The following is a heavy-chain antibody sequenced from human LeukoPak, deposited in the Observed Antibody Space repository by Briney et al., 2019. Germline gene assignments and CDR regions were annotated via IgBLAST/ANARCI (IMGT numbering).Heavy chain of an antibody. CDR3: APGYCSSTSCPVGY. Sequence: GGSLRLSCAASGFXFSSYAIHWVRQAPGKGLEWVAVISYDGSNKYYADSVKGRFTISRDNSKNTLYLQMNSLRAEDTAVYYCAPGYCSSTSCPVGYWGQGTLVTVSS. V-gene: IGHV3-30-3*01. CDR2: ISYDGSNK. CDR1: GFXFSSYA. J-gene: IGHJ4*02. D-gene: IGHD2-2*01.